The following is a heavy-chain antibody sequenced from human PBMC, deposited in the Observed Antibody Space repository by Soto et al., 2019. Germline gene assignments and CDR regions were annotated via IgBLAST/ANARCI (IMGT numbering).Heavy chain of an antibody. CDR1: GFTFSDDY. D-gene: IGHD5-18*01. J-gene: IGHJ4*02. Sequence: QVQLVESGGDLVKPGGSLRLSCAASGFTFSDDYMSWIRQAPGKGLEWVSYISSDSSHTNYADSVKGRFTISRDNAKKSLYLQMNNLRADDTGVYYGAREVHSYGQGDYWGQGTLVTVSS. CDR3: AREVHSYGQGDY. V-gene: IGHV3-11*06. CDR2: ISSDSSHT.